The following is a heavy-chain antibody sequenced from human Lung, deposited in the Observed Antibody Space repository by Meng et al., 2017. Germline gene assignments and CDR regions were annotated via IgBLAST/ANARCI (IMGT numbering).Heavy chain of an antibody. CDR1: GSSLSTSGVA. Sequence: QITWKESGPALVKLTQTLTRTGTLSGSSLSTSGVAVGWIRQPPGKALEWLALIYWDDEKRYSPSLKSRLTITKDTSKNHVVLTMTNMDPVDTATYYCAHSWGSGYYFGPLDYWGQGTLVTVSS. J-gene: IGHJ4*02. CDR3: AHSWGSGYYFGPLDY. D-gene: IGHD3-22*01. V-gene: IGHV2-5*02. CDR2: IYWDDEK.